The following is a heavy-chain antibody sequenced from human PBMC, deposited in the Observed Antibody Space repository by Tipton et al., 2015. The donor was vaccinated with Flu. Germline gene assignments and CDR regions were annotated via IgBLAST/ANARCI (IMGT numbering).Heavy chain of an antibody. CDR2: IYYSGTT. D-gene: IGHD1-1*01. J-gene: IGHJ6*02. V-gene: IGHV4-39*07. CDR1: GDSISTTIYY. Sequence: TLSLTCTVSGDSISTTIYYWGWVRQPPGKGLEWIGSIYYSGTTYYNPSLKSRVTISVDSSKYEFSLTLASLTAADTAVYYCARDLWNDRRAYYYYGVDVWGQGTTVTVSS. CDR3: ARDLWNDRRAYYYYGVDV.